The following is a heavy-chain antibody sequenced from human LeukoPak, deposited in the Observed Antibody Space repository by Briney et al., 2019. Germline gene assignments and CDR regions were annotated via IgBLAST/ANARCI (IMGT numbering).Heavy chain of an antibody. CDR2: ILMSTNYT. V-gene: IGHV3-11*05. CDR3: AKEGGTRGTFDV. CDR1: GFTFSDSY. J-gene: IGHJ3*01. D-gene: IGHD3/OR15-3a*01. Sequence: GGSLRLSCAASGFTFSDSYMSWIRQAPGKGPEWVSYILMSTNYTSYAASVKGRFTISRDNAKNSLYLQMNSLRAEDTALYYCAKEGGTRGTFDVWGQGTMVTVSS.